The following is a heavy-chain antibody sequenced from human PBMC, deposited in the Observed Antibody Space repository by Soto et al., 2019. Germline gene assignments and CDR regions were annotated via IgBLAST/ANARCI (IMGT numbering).Heavy chain of an antibody. V-gene: IGHV1-8*01. Sequence: WASVKVYCKSSGYTFSNYDINWVRQATGQGLEWMGWMNPNSGNTGYAQKFQGRVTMTRSTSISTAYMELTSLRSDDTAVYYCARTAGRISLSWPFRYWGKEPLVTVAS. D-gene: IGHD6-19*01. J-gene: IGHJ4*02. CDR1: GYTFSNYD. CDR3: ARTAGRISLSWPFRY. CDR2: MNPNSGNT.